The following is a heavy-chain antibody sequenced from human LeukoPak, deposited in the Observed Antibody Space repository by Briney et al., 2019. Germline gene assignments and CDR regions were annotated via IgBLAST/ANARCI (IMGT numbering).Heavy chain of an antibody. D-gene: IGHD3-3*01. J-gene: IGHJ4*02. CDR1: GYTFTNYA. CDR2: INAGNGNT. Sequence: ASVKISCKASGYTFTNYAMQWVRQAPGQRLEWMGWINAGNGNTRYSQRFQGRVTITRDTSASTVYMEVTSLRSEDTAVYYCARGIWSRTVSSYYLDYWGQGTLVTVSS. V-gene: IGHV1-3*01. CDR3: ARGIWSRTVSSYYLDY.